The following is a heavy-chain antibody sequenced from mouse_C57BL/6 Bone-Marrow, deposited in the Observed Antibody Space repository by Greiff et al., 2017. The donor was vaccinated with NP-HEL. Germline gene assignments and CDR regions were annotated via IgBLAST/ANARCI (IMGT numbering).Heavy chain of an antibody. CDR1: GYTFTGYW. CDR3: AREGYIYCDYDGWFAY. J-gene: IGHJ3*01. D-gene: IGHD2-4*01. V-gene: IGHV1-9*01. CDR2: ILPGSGST. Sequence: QVQLQQSGAELMKPGASVKLSCKATGYTFTGYWIEWVKQRPGHGLEWIGEILPGSGSTNYTEKFKGKATFTADTSSNTAYMQLSSLTTEDSAIYYCAREGYIYCDYDGWFAYWGQGTLVTVSA.